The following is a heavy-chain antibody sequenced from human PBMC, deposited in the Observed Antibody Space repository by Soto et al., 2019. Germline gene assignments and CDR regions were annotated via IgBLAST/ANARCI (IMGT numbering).Heavy chain of an antibody. CDR1: GFSFSSYW. CDR2: IKSDGSSI. CDR3: VRGVTADY. Sequence: EVQLVESGGGFVQPGGSLRLSCAASGFSFSSYWMYWVRQAPGKGLVWVSRIKSDGSSISYADFAKGRFTMSRDNARNTLSLQMNSLGAEGTAVYYCVRGVTADYWGQGTLVTVSP. J-gene: IGHJ4*02. V-gene: IGHV3-74*01.